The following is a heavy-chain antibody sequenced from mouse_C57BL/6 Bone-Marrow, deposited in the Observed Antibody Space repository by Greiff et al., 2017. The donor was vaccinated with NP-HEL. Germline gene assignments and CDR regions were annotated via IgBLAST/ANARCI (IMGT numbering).Heavy chain of an antibody. Sequence: EVKLQESGGGLVQPGGSLSLSCAASGFTFTDYYMSWVRQPPGKALEWLGFIRNKANGYTTEYSASVKGRFTIPRDNSHSILYLQMNAVSAEDSATYYCGRYVYGISFDYWGQGTTLTVAA. V-gene: IGHV7-3*01. CDR2: IRNKANGYTT. CDR1: GFTFTDYY. D-gene: IGHD2-10*02. CDR3: GRYVYGISFDY. J-gene: IGHJ2*01.